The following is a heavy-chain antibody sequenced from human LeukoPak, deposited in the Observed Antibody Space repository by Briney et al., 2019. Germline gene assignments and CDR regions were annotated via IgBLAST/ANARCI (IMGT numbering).Heavy chain of an antibody. CDR2: ISSSGSTI. D-gene: IGHD3-22*01. Sequence: PGGSLRLSCAASGFTFGSYEMNWVRQAPGKGLEWVSYISSSGSTIYYADSVKGRFTISRDNAKNSLYLQMNSLRAEDTAVYYCARGYYDSSGYYFFDYWGQGTLVTVSS. J-gene: IGHJ4*02. CDR1: GFTFGSYE. CDR3: ARGYYDSSGYYFFDY. V-gene: IGHV3-48*03.